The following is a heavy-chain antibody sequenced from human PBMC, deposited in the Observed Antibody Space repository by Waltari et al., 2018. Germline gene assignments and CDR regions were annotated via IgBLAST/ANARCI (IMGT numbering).Heavy chain of an antibody. V-gene: IGHV3-53*01. CDR2: IYSGGNA. J-gene: IGHJ4*02. Sequence: EVQLVESGGGLIQPGGSLRLYCAASGLTVSNNYMSWVRQAPGKGLEWVSVIYSGGNAYYADSVKGRFTISRDNSKNTVYLQMNSLRAEDTALYYCARFSHKDYWGQGILVTVSS. CDR1: GLTVSNNY. CDR3: ARFSHKDY.